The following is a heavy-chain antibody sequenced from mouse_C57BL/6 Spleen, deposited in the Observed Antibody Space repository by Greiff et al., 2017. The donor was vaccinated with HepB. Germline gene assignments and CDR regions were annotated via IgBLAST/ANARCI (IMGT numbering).Heavy chain of an antibody. CDR2: ISSGGSYT. V-gene: IGHV5-6*01. CDR1: GFTFSSYG. CDR3: ARPGYSNYGGFAY. J-gene: IGHJ3*01. Sequence: EVHLVESGGDLVKPGGSLKLSCAASGFTFSSYGMSWVRQTPDKRLEWVATISSGGSYTYYPDSVKGRFTISRDNAKNTLYLQMSSLKSEDTAMYYCARPGYSNYGGFAYWGQGTLVTVSA. D-gene: IGHD2-5*01.